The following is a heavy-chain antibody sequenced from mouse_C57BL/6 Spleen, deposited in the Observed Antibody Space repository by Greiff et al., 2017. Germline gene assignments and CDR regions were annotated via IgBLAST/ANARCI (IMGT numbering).Heavy chain of an antibody. CDR3: ARKEDDYDGYFDV. Sequence: EVKLQESGGGLVKPGGSLKLSCAASGFTFSDYGMHWVRQAPEKGLEWVAYISSGSSTIYYADTVKGRFTISRDNAKNTLFLQMTSLRSEDTAMYYCARKEDDYDGYFDVWGTGTTVTVSS. V-gene: IGHV5-17*01. D-gene: IGHD2-4*01. J-gene: IGHJ1*03. CDR1: GFTFSDYG. CDR2: ISSGSSTI.